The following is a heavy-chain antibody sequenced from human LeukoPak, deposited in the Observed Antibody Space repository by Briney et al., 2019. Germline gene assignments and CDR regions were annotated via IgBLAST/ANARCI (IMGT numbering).Heavy chain of an antibody. D-gene: IGHD1/OR15-1a*01. CDR3: ATSESQTRFDY. Sequence: PGESLKISCKVSGYILTNNWIGWVRQVPGKGLEWMGLIFPGDSETIYSPSFQGQVTISADKSINTAYLRWSSLKASDTAMYYCATSESQTRFDYWGQGTLVTVSS. J-gene: IGHJ4*02. CDR2: IFPGDSET. V-gene: IGHV5-51*01. CDR1: GYILTNNW.